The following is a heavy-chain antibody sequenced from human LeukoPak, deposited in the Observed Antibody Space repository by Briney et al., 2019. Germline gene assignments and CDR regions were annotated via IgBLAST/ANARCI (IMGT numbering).Heavy chain of an antibody. CDR2: ISRSGSTK. CDR3: ARAYYYDSSGYYSSFDY. D-gene: IGHD3-22*01. V-gene: IGHV3-11*04. Sequence: GGSLRLSCAASGFTFSDYNMRWIRQAPGKGLEWVSSISRSGSTKYYADSVKGRFTISRDNAKNSRYLQMNSLRAEDTAVYYCARAYYYDSSGYYSSFDYWGQGTLVTVSS. J-gene: IGHJ4*02. CDR1: GFTFSDYN.